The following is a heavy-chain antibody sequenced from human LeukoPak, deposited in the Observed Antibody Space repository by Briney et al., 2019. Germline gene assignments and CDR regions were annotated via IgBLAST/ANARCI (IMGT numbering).Heavy chain of an antibody. D-gene: IGHD3-3*01. V-gene: IGHV4-39*01. CDR1: GGSISSSSYY. J-gene: IGHJ3*02. Sequence: PSETLSLTCTVSGGSISSSSYYWGWIRQPPGKGLEWIGRIYYSGSTYYNPSLKSRVTISVDTSKNQFSLKLSSVTAADTAVYYCARRAQDDFWSGYRQTFDIWGQGTMVTVSS. CDR2: IYYSGST. CDR3: ARRAQDDFWSGYRQTFDI.